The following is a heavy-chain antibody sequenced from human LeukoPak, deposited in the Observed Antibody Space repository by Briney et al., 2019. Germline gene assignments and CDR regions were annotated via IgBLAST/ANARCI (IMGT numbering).Heavy chain of an antibody. D-gene: IGHD6-13*01. Sequence: PSETLSLTCTVSGGSISSYYWSWIRQPPGKGLEWIGYIYYSGSTNYNPSLKSRVTISVDTSKNQFSLKLSSVAAADTAVYYCARVYYSSSYDYWYFDLWGRGTLVTVSS. V-gene: IGHV4-59*01. CDR3: ARVYYSSSYDYWYFDL. J-gene: IGHJ2*01. CDR2: IYYSGST. CDR1: GGSISSYY.